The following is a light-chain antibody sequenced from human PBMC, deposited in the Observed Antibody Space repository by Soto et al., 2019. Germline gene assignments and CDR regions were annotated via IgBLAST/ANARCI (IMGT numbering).Light chain of an antibody. Sequence: EIVLTQSPGTLSLSPGERATLSCRASQSVSSSYLAWYQQKPGQAPRLLIYGASSRATGIPDRFSGSGSGPDLTLTISRLEPEDFAVYYCQQYGSSPNTFGQGTKLEIK. V-gene: IGKV3-20*01. J-gene: IGKJ2*01. CDR1: QSVSSSY. CDR2: GAS. CDR3: QQYGSSPNT.